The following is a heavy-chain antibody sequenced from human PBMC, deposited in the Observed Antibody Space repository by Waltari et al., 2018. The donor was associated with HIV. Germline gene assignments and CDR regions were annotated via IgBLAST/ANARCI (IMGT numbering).Heavy chain of an antibody. D-gene: IGHD3-10*01. CDR2: TYYRSKWYN. V-gene: IGHV6-1*01. Sequence: QVQLQPSVPALVTPSQTPPLTCAISGERASRTSAPCTLTRQSPSRGPEWLGRTYYRSKWYNDYAVSVKSRITINPDTSKNLFSLQLNSVTPEDTAVYYCADSSRGWFDPWGQGTLVTVSS. CDR1: GERASRTSAP. J-gene: IGHJ5*02. CDR3: ADSSRGWFDP.